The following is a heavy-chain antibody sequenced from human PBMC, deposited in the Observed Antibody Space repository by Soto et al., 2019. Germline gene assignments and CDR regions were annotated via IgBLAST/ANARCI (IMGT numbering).Heavy chain of an antibody. CDR1: GGSISSGDYY. Sequence: SETLSLTCTVSGGSISSGDYYWSWIRQPPGKGLEWIGYIYYSGGTYYNPSLKSRVSISVDTSKNQFSLKLSSVTAADTAVYYCAREETMVRGVSNWFDPWGQGTLVTVSS. CDR2: IYYSGGT. V-gene: IGHV4-30-4*01. J-gene: IGHJ5*02. CDR3: AREETMVRGVSNWFDP. D-gene: IGHD3-10*01.